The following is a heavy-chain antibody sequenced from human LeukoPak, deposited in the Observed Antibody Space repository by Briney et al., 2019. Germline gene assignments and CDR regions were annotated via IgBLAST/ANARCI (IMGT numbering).Heavy chain of an antibody. V-gene: IGHV3-53*01. D-gene: IGHD1-1*01. CDR1: GLIVSANY. J-gene: IGHJ4*02. CDR2: IYRSGTT. CDR3: ATGGTYYLDY. Sequence: GGPLRLSCAASGLIVSANYMTWVRQAPGRGLEWVSVIYRSGTTNYAESVQGRFTISRDESKNTLYLQLNSLRDDDTAIYYCATGGTYYLDYWGQGSLVTVSS.